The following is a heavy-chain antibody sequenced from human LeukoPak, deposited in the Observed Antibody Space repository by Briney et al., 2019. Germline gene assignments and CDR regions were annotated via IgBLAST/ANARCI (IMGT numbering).Heavy chain of an antibody. Sequence: SETCPSPALSLVAPSVLTTGAGSGSPQGRDWSGLGMSITLGAPTTTPPKSRVTISVDTSKNQFSLKLSSVTAADTAVYYCARAPRHMAPFDYWGQGTLVTVSS. CDR3: ARAPRHMAPFDY. D-gene: IGHD2-21*01. CDR1: VAPSVLTT. CDR2: SITLGAP. J-gene: IGHJ4*02. V-gene: IGHV4-59*12.